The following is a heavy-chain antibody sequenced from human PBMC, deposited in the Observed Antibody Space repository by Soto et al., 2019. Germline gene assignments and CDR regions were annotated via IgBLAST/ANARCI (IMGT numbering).Heavy chain of an antibody. D-gene: IGHD2-15*01. J-gene: IGHJ4*02. V-gene: IGHV3-53*01. CDR2: IYSGGST. CDR3: AREAEDCSGGSCYTSDY. CDR1: GFTVSSNY. Sequence: EVQLVESGGGLIQPGGSLRLSCAASGFTVSSNYMSWVRQAPGKGLEWVSVIYSGGSTYYADSVKGRFTISRDNSKNTLYLQMNSLRAEDTAVYYCAREAEDCSGGSCYTSDYWGQGTLVTVSS.